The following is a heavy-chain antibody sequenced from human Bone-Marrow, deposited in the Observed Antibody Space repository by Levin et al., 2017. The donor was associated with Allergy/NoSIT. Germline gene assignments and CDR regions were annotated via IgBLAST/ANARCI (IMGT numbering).Heavy chain of an antibody. D-gene: IGHD5/OR15-5a*01. CDR1: GFTFGDYG. CDR3: ARRHTMDRVSEFDY. CDR2: IRSKLYGGTT. Sequence: GGSLRLSCTASGFTFGDYGFNWVRQAPGKGLEWIGLIRSKLYGGTTQYAASVRGRFTISRDDSKSIAYLQMDSLRTDDTAVYYCARRHTMDRVSEFDYWGPGTLVTVSS. V-gene: IGHV3-49*04. J-gene: IGHJ4*02.